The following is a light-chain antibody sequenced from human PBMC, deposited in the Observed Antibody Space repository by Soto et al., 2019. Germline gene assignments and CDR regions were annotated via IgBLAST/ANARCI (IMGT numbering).Light chain of an antibody. V-gene: IGKV3-20*01. CDR3: HQYGTAPLT. J-gene: IGKJ3*01. Sequence: EIVLTQSPATMSLSPGDRATLSCRASQSIGNSLAWYQQKRGQPPRLLIYDASSRATGIPARFSGSGSGTDFTLTISRLEPEDFSVYYCHQYGTAPLTFGPGTKVDIK. CDR1: QSIGNS. CDR2: DAS.